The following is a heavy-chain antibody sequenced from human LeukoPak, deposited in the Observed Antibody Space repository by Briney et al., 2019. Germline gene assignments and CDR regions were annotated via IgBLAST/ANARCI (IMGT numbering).Heavy chain of an antibody. V-gene: IGHV3-23*01. J-gene: IGHJ5*02. CDR3: AKEYDRWHEQGNWFDT. CDR1: GFSFNTYS. D-gene: IGHD7-27*01. Sequence: GGSLRLSCTTSGFSFNTYSMSWVRQAPGKGLEWVSAINDDTPYYTDSVKGRFTVSRDNSRDTLYLHLNSLRAEDTAIYYCAKEYDRWHEQGNWFDTWGQGVLVTVSS. CDR2: INDDTP.